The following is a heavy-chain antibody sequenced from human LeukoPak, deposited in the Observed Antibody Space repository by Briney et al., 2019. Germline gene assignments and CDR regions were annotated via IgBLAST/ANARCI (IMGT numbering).Heavy chain of an antibody. Sequence: SETLSLTCAVYGGSFSGYYWSWIRQPPGKGLEWIGEINHSGSTNYNPSLKSRVTISVDTSKNQFSLKLSSVTAADTAVYYCASGGNIAARHGRIDYWGQGTLVTVSS. CDR2: INHSGST. CDR3: ASGGNIAARHGRIDY. D-gene: IGHD6-6*01. V-gene: IGHV4-34*01. J-gene: IGHJ4*02. CDR1: GGSFSGYY.